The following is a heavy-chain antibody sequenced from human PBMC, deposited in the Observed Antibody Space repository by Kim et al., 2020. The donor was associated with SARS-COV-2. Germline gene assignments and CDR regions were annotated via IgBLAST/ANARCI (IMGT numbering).Heavy chain of an antibody. Sequence: STNYNPSLKSRVTISVDTSKNQFSLKLSSVTAADTAVYYCARSSGSSWDYWGRGTLVTVSS. CDR2: ST. CDR3: ARSSGSSWDY. D-gene: IGHD6-13*01. J-gene: IGHJ4*02. V-gene: IGHV4-34*01.